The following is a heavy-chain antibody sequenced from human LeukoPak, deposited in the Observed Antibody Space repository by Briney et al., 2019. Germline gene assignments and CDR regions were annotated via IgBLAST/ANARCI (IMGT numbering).Heavy chain of an antibody. Sequence: GWSLRLSCAASGFTLSKAWMRWVRPAPGRGVEWVGRVNSKPYGGTTEYAAHVKSRFTISRDDSKNTLYLQMNSLKTNDTAVYYCTTEELGYCSVGSCYSLYFYDYYMDVWGKGTTVTVSS. CDR3: TTEELGYCSVGSCYSLYFYDYYMDV. J-gene: IGHJ6*03. V-gene: IGHV3-15*01. CDR1: GFTLSKAW. D-gene: IGHD2-15*01. CDR2: VNSKPYGGTT.